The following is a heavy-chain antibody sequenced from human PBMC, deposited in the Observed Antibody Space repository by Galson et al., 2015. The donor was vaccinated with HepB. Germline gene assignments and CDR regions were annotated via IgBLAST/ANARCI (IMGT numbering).Heavy chain of an antibody. J-gene: IGHJ4*02. V-gene: IGHV4/OR15-8*01. Sequence: ETLSLTCAVSGGSIITEDWWSWVRQPPGKRLEWIGQIYPSGSANYNPSLKSRVTMSVDTSKNQFSLKLSSVTAADTAIYYCARDWIRDGASYYFDYWGQGTLVTVSS. CDR3: ARDWIRDGASYYFDY. CDR1: GGSIITEDW. D-gene: IGHD5-24*01. CDR2: IYPSGSA.